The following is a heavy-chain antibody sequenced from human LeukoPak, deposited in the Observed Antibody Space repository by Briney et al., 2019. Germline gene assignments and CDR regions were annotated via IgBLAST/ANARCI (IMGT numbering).Heavy chain of an antibody. D-gene: IGHD6-19*01. J-gene: IGHJ6*02. V-gene: IGHV3-48*03. CDR1: GFTFSSYA. CDR2: ITNNGTTI. Sequence: GGSLRLSCAASGFTFSSYAMNWVRQAPGKGLEWVSYITNNGTTIYYADSVKGRFTISRDNAENSLYLQMNSLRAADMAIYYCARDLWLAYYYHGMDVWGQGTTVTVSS. CDR3: ARDLWLAYYYHGMDV.